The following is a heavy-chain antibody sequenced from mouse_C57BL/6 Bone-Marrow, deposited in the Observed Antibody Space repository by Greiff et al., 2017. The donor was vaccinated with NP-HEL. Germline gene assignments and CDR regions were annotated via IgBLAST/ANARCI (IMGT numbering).Heavy chain of an antibody. CDR1: GFSLTSYG. D-gene: IGHD2-3*01. J-gene: IGHJ4*01. Sequence: VKLMESGPGLVQPSQSLSITCTVSGFSLTSYGVHWVRQSPGKGLEWLGVIWSGGSTDYNAAFISRLSISKDNSKSQVFFKMNSLQADDTAIYYCARRRDGYYYYAMDYWGQGTSVTVSS. V-gene: IGHV2-2*01. CDR3: ARRRDGYYYYAMDY. CDR2: IWSGGST.